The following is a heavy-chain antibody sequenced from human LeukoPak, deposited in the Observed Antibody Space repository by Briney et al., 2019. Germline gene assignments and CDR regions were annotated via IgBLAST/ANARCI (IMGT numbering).Heavy chain of an antibody. Sequence: SETLSLTCTVSGGSISSYYWSWIRQPPGKGLEWIGYIYYSRSTNYNPSLKSRVTISVDTSKNQFSLKLSSVTAADTAVYYCASFLCGGDCYVDYWGQGTLVTVSS. CDR3: ASFLCGGDCYVDY. CDR2: IYYSRST. V-gene: IGHV4-59*01. J-gene: IGHJ4*02. CDR1: GGSISSYY. D-gene: IGHD2-21*02.